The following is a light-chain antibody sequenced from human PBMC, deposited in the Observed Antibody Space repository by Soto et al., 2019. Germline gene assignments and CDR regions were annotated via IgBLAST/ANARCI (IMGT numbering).Light chain of an antibody. V-gene: IGKV1-5*03. J-gene: IGKJ3*01. CDR2: KAS. Sequence: DIQMTQSPSTLSASVGDRVTITCRASQSISSWLAWYQQKPGKATKLLIYKASSLESGVPSRFSGSGSGTEFTLTISSLQPDDFATYYCQQYTSYFGPGTKVYSK. CDR1: QSISSW. CDR3: QQYTSY.